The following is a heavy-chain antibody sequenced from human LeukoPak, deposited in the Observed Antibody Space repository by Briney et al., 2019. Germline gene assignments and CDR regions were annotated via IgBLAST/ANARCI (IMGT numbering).Heavy chain of an antibody. D-gene: IGHD3-10*02. J-gene: IGHJ6*04. V-gene: IGHV3-48*03. CDR3: ARRGWSGGMDV. Sequence: PGGSLRLSCAASGFTFSSYETNWVRQAPGKGLEWVSYISSSGSTIYYADSVKGRFTISRDNAKNSLYLQMNSLRAEDTAVYYCARRGWSGGMDVWGKGTTVTVSS. CDR2: ISSSGSTI. CDR1: GFTFSSYE.